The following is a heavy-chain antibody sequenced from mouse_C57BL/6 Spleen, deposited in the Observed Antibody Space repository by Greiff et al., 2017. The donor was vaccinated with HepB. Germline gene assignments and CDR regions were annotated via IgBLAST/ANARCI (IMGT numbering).Heavy chain of an antibody. D-gene: IGHD1-1*01. Sequence: EVHLVESGGGLVKPGGSLKLSCAASGFTFSDYGMHWVRQAPEKGLEWVAYISSGSSTIYYADTVKGRFTISRDNAKNTLFLQMTSLRSEDTAMYYCARSYYYFSPGYFDVWGTGTTVTVSS. CDR2: ISSGSSTI. CDR3: ARSYYYFSPGYFDV. J-gene: IGHJ1*03. CDR1: GFTFSDYG. V-gene: IGHV5-17*01.